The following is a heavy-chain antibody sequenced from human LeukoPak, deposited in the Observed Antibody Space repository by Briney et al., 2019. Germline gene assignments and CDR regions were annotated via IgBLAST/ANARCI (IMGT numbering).Heavy chain of an antibody. CDR2: ISASGSTT. J-gene: IGHJ4*02. Sequence: GGSLRLSCAASGFTFTDYAMGWVRQAPGQGLEWASTISASGSTTYYADSVRGRFTISRDNSKNTLSLQMSSLRAEDTAVYYCAKARTPYNSGFDYWGQGTLVAVSS. CDR3: AKARTPYNSGFDY. D-gene: IGHD6-19*01. CDR1: GFTFTDYA. V-gene: IGHV3-23*01.